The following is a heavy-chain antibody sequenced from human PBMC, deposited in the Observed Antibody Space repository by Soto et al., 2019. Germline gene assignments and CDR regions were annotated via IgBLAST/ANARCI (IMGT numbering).Heavy chain of an antibody. Sequence: EVQLVESGGGLVQPGGSLRLSCTASGFTFSGFWMHWVRQAPGKGLVWVSRINGDGSVTNYADSVKGRFTISRDNAKNTLYLKMNSLRVEDTAVYYGVRVKETSGWGAFDYWGQGTLVTVSS. CDR3: VRVKETSGWGAFDY. D-gene: IGHD6-19*01. CDR2: INGDGSVT. J-gene: IGHJ4*02. V-gene: IGHV3-74*01. CDR1: GFTFSGFW.